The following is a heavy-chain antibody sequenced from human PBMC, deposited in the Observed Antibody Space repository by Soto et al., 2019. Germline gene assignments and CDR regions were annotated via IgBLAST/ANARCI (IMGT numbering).Heavy chain of an antibody. Sequence: PSETLSLTCPVSGGSVCSGFYYWSWLRQPPGKGLEWIGSIYYSGSTNCNPSLKSRVTISLDTSKQQFSLKLSSVTAADTAVYFCARDRGGGDPGIDWFHPWGQGTLVTVSS. CDR2: IYYSGST. CDR3: ARDRGGGDPGIDWFHP. J-gene: IGHJ5*02. D-gene: IGHD2-21*02. V-gene: IGHV4-61*01. CDR1: GGSVCSGFYY.